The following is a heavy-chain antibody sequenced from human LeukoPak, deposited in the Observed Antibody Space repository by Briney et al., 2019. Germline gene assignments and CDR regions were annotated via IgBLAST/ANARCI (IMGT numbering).Heavy chain of an antibody. CDR2: FDPEDGET. CDR3: ATDRQRWVAAAGREGFDP. Sequence: ASVKVSCKVSGYTLTELSMHWVRQAPGKGLEWMGGFDPEDGETIYAQKFQGRVTMTEDTSTDTAYMELSRLRSEDTAVYYCATDRQRWVAAAGREGFDPWGQGTLVTVSS. D-gene: IGHD6-13*01. J-gene: IGHJ5*02. V-gene: IGHV1-24*01. CDR1: GYTLTELS.